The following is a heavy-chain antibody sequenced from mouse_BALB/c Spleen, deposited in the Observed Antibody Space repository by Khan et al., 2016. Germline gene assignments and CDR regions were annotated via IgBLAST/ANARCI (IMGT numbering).Heavy chain of an antibody. CDR1: GYSITSGYG. Sequence: EVQLQESGPGLVKPSQSLSLTCTVTGYSITSGYGWNWIRQFPGNQLEWMGYIRYSGSTNYNPSFKSRISITPDTSKNQFFLQLNSVTTEDTATYYCARTARIKYWGQGTTLTVSS. CDR2: IRYSGST. J-gene: IGHJ2*01. V-gene: IGHV3-1*02. D-gene: IGHD1-2*01. CDR3: ARTARIKY.